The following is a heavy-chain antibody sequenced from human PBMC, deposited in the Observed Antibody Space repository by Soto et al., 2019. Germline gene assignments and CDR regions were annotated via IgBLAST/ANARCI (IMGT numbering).Heavy chain of an antibody. CDR3: SRDYYYDSSGYYAGFDY. D-gene: IGHD3-22*01. Sequence: GGSLRLSCAASGFTFSSYSMNWVRQAPGKGLEWVSSISSSSSYIYYADSVKGRFTISRDNAKNSLYLQMNSLRAEDTAVYYCSRDYYYDSSGYYAGFDYWGQGTLVTVSS. J-gene: IGHJ4*02. V-gene: IGHV3-21*01. CDR2: ISSSSSYI. CDR1: GFTFSSYS.